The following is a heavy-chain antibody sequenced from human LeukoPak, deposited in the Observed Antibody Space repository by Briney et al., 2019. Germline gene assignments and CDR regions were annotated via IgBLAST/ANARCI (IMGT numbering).Heavy chain of an antibody. Sequence: GGSLRLSCAASGFTFSSYAMHWVRQAPGKGLEWVAVLSYDGSNKYYADSVKGRFTISRDNSKNTLYLQMNSLRAEDTAVYYCARETYYGANQGNFDYWGQGTLVTVSS. D-gene: IGHD4-17*01. J-gene: IGHJ4*02. V-gene: IGHV3-30-3*01. CDR2: LSYDGSNK. CDR1: GFTFSSYA. CDR3: ARETYYGANQGNFDY.